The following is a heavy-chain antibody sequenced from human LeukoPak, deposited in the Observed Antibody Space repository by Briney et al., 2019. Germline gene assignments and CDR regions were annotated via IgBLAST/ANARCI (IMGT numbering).Heavy chain of an antibody. J-gene: IGHJ4*02. V-gene: IGHV3-7*03. CDR1: GFTFSNYW. CDR2: IKQDGSEK. Sequence: GGSLRLPCAASGFTFSNYWMSWVRQAPGKGLEWVANIKQDGSEKYYVDSVKGRFTISRDNAKNSLYPQMNSLRAEDTAVYYCAREEGRGSPFDYWGQGTLVTVSS. D-gene: IGHD2-15*01. CDR3: AREEGRGSPFDY.